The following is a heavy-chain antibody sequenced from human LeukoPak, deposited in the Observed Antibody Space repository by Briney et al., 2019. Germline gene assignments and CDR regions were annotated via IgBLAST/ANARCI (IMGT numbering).Heavy chain of an antibody. Sequence: GGSLRLSCAASGFTFSSFAMTWVRQAPGKGLEWVSSITGSHGPTYNTDSVKGRFTISRDNSQNTLHLQMNSLRAEDTAVYYCAKMKGHPLPKYYMDVWGQGTTVTVSS. CDR2: ITGSHGPT. CDR1: GFTFSSFA. D-gene: IGHD2/OR15-2a*01. J-gene: IGHJ6*01. CDR3: AKMKGHPLPKYYMDV. V-gene: IGHV3-23*01.